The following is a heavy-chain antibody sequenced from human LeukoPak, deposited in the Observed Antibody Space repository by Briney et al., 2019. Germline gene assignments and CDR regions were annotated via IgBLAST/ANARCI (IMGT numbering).Heavy chain of an antibody. CDR2: ICHSGST. CDR3: ARSGPLKYYYGSGSYSNAFDI. Sequence: SQTLSLTCAVSGVSISSGGYSWSWIRQPPGKGLEWIGYICHSGSTYYNPSLKSRVTISVDRSKNQFSLKLSSVTAADTAVYYCARSGPLKYYYGSGSYSNAFDIWGQGTMVTVSS. D-gene: IGHD3-10*01. J-gene: IGHJ3*02. CDR1: GVSISSGGYS. V-gene: IGHV4-30-2*01.